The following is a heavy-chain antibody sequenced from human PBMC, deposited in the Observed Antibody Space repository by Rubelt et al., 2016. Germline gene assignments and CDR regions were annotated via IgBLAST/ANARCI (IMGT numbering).Heavy chain of an antibody. Sequence: SLTCTVSGGSISSMSYYWGWIRQPPGEGLDWIASVYYSGAAYYNPSLESRVTISVDTSENQFSLTLYSVTAADTAVYYCAILPVATIYGFDYWAQGTLVTVSS. CDR1: GGSISSMSYY. J-gene: IGHJ4*02. V-gene: IGHV4-39*01. D-gene: IGHD5-12*01. CDR3: AILPVATIYGFDY. CDR2: VYYSGAA.